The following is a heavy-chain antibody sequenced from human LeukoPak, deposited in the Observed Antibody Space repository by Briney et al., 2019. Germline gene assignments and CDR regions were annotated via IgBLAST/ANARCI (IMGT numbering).Heavy chain of an antibody. CDR3: ARAAIVATLTIHNYYYYGMDV. V-gene: IGHV1-69*06. J-gene: IGHJ6*04. Sequence: ASVKVSCKASGGTFSSYAISWVRQAPGQGLEWMGGIIPIFGTANYAQKFRGRVTITADKSTSTAYMELSSLRSEDTAVYYCARAAIVATLTIHNYYYYGMDVWGKGTTVTVSS. CDR2: IIPIFGTA. D-gene: IGHD5-12*01. CDR1: GGTFSSYA.